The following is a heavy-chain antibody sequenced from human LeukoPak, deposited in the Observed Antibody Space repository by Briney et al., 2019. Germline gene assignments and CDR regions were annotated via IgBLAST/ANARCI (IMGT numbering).Heavy chain of an antibody. CDR2: ISYDGSNK. CDR1: GFTFSSYG. Sequence: GGSLRLSCAASGFTFSSYGMHWVRQAPGKGLEWVAVISYDGSNKYYADSVKGRFTISRDNSKNTLYLQMNSLRAEDTAVYYCAKDQYDSGLFDHWGQGTLVTVSS. V-gene: IGHV3-30*18. CDR3: AKDQYDSGLFDH. J-gene: IGHJ4*02. D-gene: IGHD3-22*01.